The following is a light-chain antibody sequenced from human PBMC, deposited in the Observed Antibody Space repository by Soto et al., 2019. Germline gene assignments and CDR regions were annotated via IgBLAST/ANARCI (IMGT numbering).Light chain of an antibody. V-gene: IGLV2-14*01. CDR1: SSDVGVYNH. J-gene: IGLJ1*01. CDR2: EVT. Sequence: QSVLTQPASVSGSPGQSITTSCTGGSSDVGVYNHVSWYQHLPGKAPKLLIYEVTCRPSGVSTRFSGSKSGNTASLTISGLQAEDEGDYYCSSYTISDTYIFGTGTKV. CDR3: SSYTISDTYI.